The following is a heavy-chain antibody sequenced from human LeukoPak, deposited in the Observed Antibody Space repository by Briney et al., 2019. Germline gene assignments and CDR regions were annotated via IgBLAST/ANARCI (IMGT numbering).Heavy chain of an antibody. V-gene: IGHV4-34*01. CDR2: INHSGST. CDR3: ARHRRVPIVVVVAANSRGFDP. D-gene: IGHD2-15*01. Sequence: SETLSLTCAVYGGSFSGYYWSWIRQPPGKGLEWIGEINHSGSTNYNPSLKSRVTISVDTSNNQFSLKLSSVTAADTAVYYCARHRRVPIVVVVAANSRGFDPWGQGTLVTVSS. CDR1: GGSFSGYY. J-gene: IGHJ5*02.